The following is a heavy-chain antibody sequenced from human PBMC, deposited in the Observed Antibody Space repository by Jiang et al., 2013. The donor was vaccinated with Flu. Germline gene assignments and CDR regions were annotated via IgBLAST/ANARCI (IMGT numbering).Heavy chain of an antibody. J-gene: IGHJ6*02. CDR1: GITFSRYE. Sequence: VESGGGLVQPGGSLRLSCVASGITFSRYEMNWVRQAPGKGLEWVSYISSSGTRLFYADSVKGRFTISRDNAKNSLYLQMNSLRPEDTAVYYCARDRVVPGDIYYYYGMDVWGQGTTVTVSS. D-gene: IGHD2-2*01. CDR3: ARDRVVPGDIYYYYGMDV. V-gene: IGHV3-48*03. CDR2: ISSSGTRL.